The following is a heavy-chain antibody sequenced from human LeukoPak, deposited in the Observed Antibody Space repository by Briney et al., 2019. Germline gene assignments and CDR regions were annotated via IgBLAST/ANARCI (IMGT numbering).Heavy chain of an antibody. D-gene: IGHD3-9*01. CDR2: IYPGDSDT. V-gene: IGHV5-51*01. CDR1: GYSFTSYW. J-gene: IGHJ4*02. Sequence: LGESLKISCKGSGYSFTSYWIGWVRQMPGKGLEWMGIIYPGDSDTRYSPSFQGQVTISADKSISTAYLQWSSLKASDTAMYYCARQTEYYDILTATTPFFDHWGRGTLVTVSS. CDR3: ARQTEYYDILTATTPFFDH.